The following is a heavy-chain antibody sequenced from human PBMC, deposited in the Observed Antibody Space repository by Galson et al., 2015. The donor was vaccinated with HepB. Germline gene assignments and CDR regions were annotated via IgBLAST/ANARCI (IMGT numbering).Heavy chain of an antibody. Sequence: SVKVSCKVSGYTLTELSMHWVRQAPGKGLEWMGGFDPEDGETIYAQKFQGRVTMTEDTSTDTAYMELSSLRSEDTAVYYCATGQRIAVAGTIDYWGQGTLVTVSS. V-gene: IGHV1-24*01. CDR2: FDPEDGET. CDR1: GYTLTELS. CDR3: ATGQRIAVAGTIDY. D-gene: IGHD6-19*01. J-gene: IGHJ4*02.